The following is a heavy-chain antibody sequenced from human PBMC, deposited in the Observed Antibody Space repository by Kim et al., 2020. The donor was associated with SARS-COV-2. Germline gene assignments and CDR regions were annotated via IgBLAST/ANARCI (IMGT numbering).Heavy chain of an antibody. CDR2: T. V-gene: IGHV3-66*01. Sequence: TNYSDPVEGRFTISRDNSKNTLFLQMNRLRAEDTAVYYCTRSRYGSGDYWGQGALVTVSS. J-gene: IGHJ4*02. D-gene: IGHD3-10*01. CDR3: TRSRYGSGDY.